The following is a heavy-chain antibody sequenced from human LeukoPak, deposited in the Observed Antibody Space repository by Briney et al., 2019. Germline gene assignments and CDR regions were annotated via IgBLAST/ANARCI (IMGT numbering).Heavy chain of an antibody. D-gene: IGHD3-22*01. CDR2: IYNTLDT. CDR3: ARRRYYDSTGYNPTFYFDY. V-gene: IGHV4-59*01. Sequence: PSETLSLTCTVSGDSIIGNYWSWIRQPPGKTLEWIGYIYNTLDTTYNPSLESRLTMSLDMSNKQFALRLTSVTAADTAVYYCARRRYYDSTGYNPTFYFDYWGQGILVTVSS. J-gene: IGHJ4*02. CDR1: GDSIIGNY.